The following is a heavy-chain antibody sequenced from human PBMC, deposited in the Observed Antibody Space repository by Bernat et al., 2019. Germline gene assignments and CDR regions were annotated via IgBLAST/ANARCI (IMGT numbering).Heavy chain of an antibody. CDR1: GFTFSSYG. CDR2: IWYDGSNK. J-gene: IGHJ4*02. D-gene: IGHD3-10*01. CDR3: ARDHGSRAILPDY. Sequence: QVQLVESGGGVVQPGRSLRLSCAASGFTFSSYGMHWVRQAPGKGLEWVAVIWYDGSNKYYADSVKGRFTISRDNSKNTLYLQMNSLRAEDTAVYYCARDHGSRAILPDYWGQGTLVTVSS. V-gene: IGHV3-33*01.